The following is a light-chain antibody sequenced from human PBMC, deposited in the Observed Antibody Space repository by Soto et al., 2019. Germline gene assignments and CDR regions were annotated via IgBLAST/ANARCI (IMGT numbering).Light chain of an antibody. J-gene: IGKJ4*01. CDR2: GAS. CDR3: QQYNSYPLT. V-gene: IGKV1-16*02. Sequence: DIQMTQTPSSLSASVGDRVTITCRASQGINNHLAWFQQKPGKAPNSLIYGASSLQSGVPSKFSGSGSGTAFTLTITSLQPEDFATYYCQQYNSYPLTFGGGTNVEIK. CDR1: QGINNH.